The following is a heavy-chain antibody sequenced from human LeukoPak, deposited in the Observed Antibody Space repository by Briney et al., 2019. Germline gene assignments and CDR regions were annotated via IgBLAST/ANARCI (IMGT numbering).Heavy chain of an antibody. D-gene: IGHD6-13*01. CDR2: MNPNSGNT. J-gene: IGHJ4*02. V-gene: IGHV1-8*01. CDR3: ARSVGRTPSIAAAGTVDY. Sequence: ASVKVSCKASGYTFTSYDINWVRQATGQGLEWMGWMNPNSGNTGYAQKFQGRVTMTRNTSISTAYMELSSLRSEDTAVYYCARSVGRTPSIAAAGTVDYWGQGTLVTVSS. CDR1: GYTFTSYD.